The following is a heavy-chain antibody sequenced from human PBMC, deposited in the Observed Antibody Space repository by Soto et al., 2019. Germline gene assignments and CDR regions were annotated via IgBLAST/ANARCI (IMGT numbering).Heavy chain of an antibody. CDR2: MNPKSVNT. D-gene: IGHD3-9*01. V-gene: IGHV1-8*01. CDR1: RYTLTSYA. J-gene: IGHJ5*01. CDR3: TSDNDDILTCFSCGFDF. Sequence: SVKFSSTVSRYTLTSYAINWVRPATGQGMEWMGWMNPKSVNTGYAQKFQGRVTMTTHTSITTAHMELSSPTSEETARLYCTSDNDDILTCFSCGFDFWARGTLVSVSS.